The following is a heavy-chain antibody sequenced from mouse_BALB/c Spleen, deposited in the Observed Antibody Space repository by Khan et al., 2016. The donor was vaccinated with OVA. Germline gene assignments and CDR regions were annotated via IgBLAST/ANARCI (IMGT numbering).Heavy chain of an antibody. V-gene: IGHV1S137*01. Sequence: QMQLEESGPELVRPGVSVKISCKGSGYTFTDYAMYWVKQSHAKSLEWIGLISTYSGNTNYNQKFKGKATMTVDKSSSTAYMELARLTSEDSAIYYCAGPAYDGYYDYWGQGTTLTVSS. CDR1: GYTFTDYA. J-gene: IGHJ2*01. CDR3: AGPAYDGYYDY. CDR2: ISTYSGNT. D-gene: IGHD2-3*01.